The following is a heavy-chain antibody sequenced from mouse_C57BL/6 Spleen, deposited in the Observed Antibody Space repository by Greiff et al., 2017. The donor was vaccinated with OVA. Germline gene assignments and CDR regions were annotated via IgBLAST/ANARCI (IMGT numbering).Heavy chain of an antibody. CDR2: ISDGGSYT. Sequence: DVHLVESGGGLVKPGGSLKLSRAASGFTFSSYAMSWVRQTPEKRLEWVATISDGGSYTYYPDNVKGRFTISRDNAKNNLYLQMSHLKSEDTAMYYCARDAYWGQGTLVTVSA. CDR1: GFTFSSYA. V-gene: IGHV5-4*01. CDR3: ARDAY. J-gene: IGHJ3*01.